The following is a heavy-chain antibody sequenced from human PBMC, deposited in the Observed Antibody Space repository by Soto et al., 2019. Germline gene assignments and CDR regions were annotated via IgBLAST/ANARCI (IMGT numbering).Heavy chain of an antibody. Sequence: ASVKVSCKASGYPFTSYYMTWVRQAPGQGLEWMGIINPSGGSISYAQKFQGRVTMTRDTSTSTVYMELGSLRSEDTAVYYCARGGITIFGGVSTGAPLNVWGQGNTVNVSS. CDR2: INPSGGSI. V-gene: IGHV1-46*01. CDR1: GYPFTSYY. J-gene: IGHJ6*02. D-gene: IGHD3-3*01. CDR3: ARGGITIFGGVSTGAPLNV.